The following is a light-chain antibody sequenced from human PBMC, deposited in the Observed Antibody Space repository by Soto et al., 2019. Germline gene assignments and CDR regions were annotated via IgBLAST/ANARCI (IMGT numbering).Light chain of an antibody. V-gene: IGKV3-15*01. CDR1: QTVSSN. CDR3: QQYHNWPPQYT. Sequence: EIVMTQSPATLSVSPGERATLSCRASQTVSSNLAWYQQKPGQAPRLLIYGASTRATGVPARFSGSGSGTEFTLTISSLLSEDFAVYYCQQYHNWPPQYTFGQGTKLQIK. J-gene: IGKJ2*01. CDR2: GAS.